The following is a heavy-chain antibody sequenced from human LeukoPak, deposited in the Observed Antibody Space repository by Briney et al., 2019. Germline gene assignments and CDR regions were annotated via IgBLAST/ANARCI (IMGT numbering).Heavy chain of an antibody. CDR1: GYTFTSYG. J-gene: IGHJ3*02. Sequence: ASVKVSCKASGYTFTSYGISWVRQAPGQGLEWMGWISAYNGNTNYAQKLQGRVTMTTDTSTSTAYMELRSLRSDDTAVYYCAREEVIWFGESDENAFDIWGQGTMVTVSS. D-gene: IGHD3-10*01. CDR2: ISAYNGNT. V-gene: IGHV1-18*01. CDR3: AREEVIWFGESDENAFDI.